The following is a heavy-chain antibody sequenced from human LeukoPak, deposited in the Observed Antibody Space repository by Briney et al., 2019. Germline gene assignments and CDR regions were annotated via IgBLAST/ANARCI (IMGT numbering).Heavy chain of an antibody. J-gene: IGHJ5*02. D-gene: IGHD2-2*01. V-gene: IGHV1-2*02. Sequence: ASVKVSCKASGYTFTGYYMHWVRQARGQGLEWMGWINPNSGGTNYAQKFQGRVTMTRDTSINTAYMELSSLRSDDTAVYYCARQFSSSSLWFDPWGQGTLVTVSS. CDR3: ARQFSSSSLWFDP. CDR1: GYTFTGYY. CDR2: INPNSGGT.